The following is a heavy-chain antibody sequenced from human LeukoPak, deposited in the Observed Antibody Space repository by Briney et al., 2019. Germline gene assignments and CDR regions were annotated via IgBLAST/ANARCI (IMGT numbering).Heavy chain of an antibody. V-gene: IGHV1-2*02. Sequence: SVKVSCKASGYTFTSYYMHWVRQAPGPGLEWIGLINPNSGGTNYAQKFQGRVTMTRDTSIITAYMELSSLRCDDSAVYYCARGMATEGAYYYYYYMDVWGEGTTVSVSS. J-gene: IGHJ6*03. CDR2: INPNSGGT. CDR1: GYTFTSYY. D-gene: IGHD5-24*01. CDR3: ARGMATEGAYYYYYYMDV.